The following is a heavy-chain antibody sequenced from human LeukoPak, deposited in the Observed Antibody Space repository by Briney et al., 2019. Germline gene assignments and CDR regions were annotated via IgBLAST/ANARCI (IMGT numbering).Heavy chain of an antibody. J-gene: IGHJ4*02. D-gene: IGHD2-15*01. CDR3: ASFTPDY. V-gene: IGHV1-2*02. Sequence: ASVKVSCKASGYSVNAYNMHWVRQAPGQGLEWMGWINHKSGGANYAQKFQGRVTMTWDTSISTAYMELSRLRPDDTAVYYCASFTPDYWGQGTLVTVSS. CDR2: INHKSGGA. CDR1: GYSVNAYN.